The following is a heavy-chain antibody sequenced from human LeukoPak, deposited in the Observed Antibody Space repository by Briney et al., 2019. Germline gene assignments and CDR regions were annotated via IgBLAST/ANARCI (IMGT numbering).Heavy chain of an antibody. J-gene: IGHJ4*02. D-gene: IGHD2-15*01. CDR2: ISYDGSNK. V-gene: IGHV3-30-3*01. Sequence: GGSLGLSCAASGFTFSTYAMHWVRQAPGKGLEWVAVISYDGSNKYYADSVKGRFTISRDNSKNTLYLQMNSLRAEDTAVYYCVRDNPRCCGVVPANIDDYWGQGTLVTVSS. CDR1: GFTFSTYA. CDR3: VRDNPRCCGVVPANIDDY.